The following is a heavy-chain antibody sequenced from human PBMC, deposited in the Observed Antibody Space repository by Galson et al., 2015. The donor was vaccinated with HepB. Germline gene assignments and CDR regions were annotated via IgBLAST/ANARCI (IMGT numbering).Heavy chain of an antibody. CDR2: VNPDGTTT. V-gene: IGHV3-74*01. CDR3: VRDSGTYPGYYDF. Sequence: SLRLSYAASGVMFGTYWMQWVRQAPGMGLVWVALVNPDGTTTDYADSVRDRFTISRDTARTTMSLQISSMGADDMAVYYCVRDSGTYPGYYDFWGQGTLVTVSS. D-gene: IGHD1-26*01. J-gene: IGHJ4*02. CDR1: GVMFGTYW.